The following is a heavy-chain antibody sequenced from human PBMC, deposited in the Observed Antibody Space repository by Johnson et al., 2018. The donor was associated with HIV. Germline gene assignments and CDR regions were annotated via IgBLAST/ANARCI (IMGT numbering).Heavy chain of an antibody. CDR2: ISRSSSSI. D-gene: IGHD1-26*01. Sequence: QVQLVESGGDLVKPGGSLRLSCAASGFTFSDNYMSWIRQAPGKGLAWVSYISRSSSSINSAESVKGRFTIPRDNAKNSLYLQMNTRRAEETAVYYCAREGSVGATIFTMFDAFDIWGQGTMVTVSS. CDR3: AREGSVGATIFTMFDAFDI. J-gene: IGHJ3*02. V-gene: IGHV3-11*04. CDR1: GFTFSDNY.